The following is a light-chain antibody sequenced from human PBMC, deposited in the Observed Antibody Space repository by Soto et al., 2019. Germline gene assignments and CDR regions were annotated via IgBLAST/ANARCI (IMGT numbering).Light chain of an antibody. Sequence: EIVLTQSPGTLSLSPGERATLSCRASQSINSRYLAWYQQKPGQAPRLLIYGASSRATGIPDRFSGSGSGPNFTLTISRLEPQDFAVYYCQQFGSSPGFTFGPGTKVDIK. CDR3: QQFGSSPGFT. V-gene: IGKV3-20*01. CDR1: QSINSRY. CDR2: GAS. J-gene: IGKJ3*01.